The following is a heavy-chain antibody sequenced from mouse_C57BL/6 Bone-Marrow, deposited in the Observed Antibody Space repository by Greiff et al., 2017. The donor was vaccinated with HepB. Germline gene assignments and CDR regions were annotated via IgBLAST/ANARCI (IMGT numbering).Heavy chain of an antibody. V-gene: IGHV5-17*01. J-gene: IGHJ2*01. Sequence: EVKLQESGGGSVKPGGSLKLSCAASGFTFSDYGMHWVRQAPEKGLEWVAYISSGSSTIYYADTVKGRFTISRDNAKNTLFLQMTSLRSEDTAMYYCAREGYYFDYWGQGTTLTVSS. CDR3: AREGYYFDY. CDR1: GFTFSDYG. CDR2: ISSGSSTI.